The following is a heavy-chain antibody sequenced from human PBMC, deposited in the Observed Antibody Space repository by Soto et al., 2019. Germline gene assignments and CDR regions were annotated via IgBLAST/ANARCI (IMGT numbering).Heavy chain of an antibody. V-gene: IGHV1-8*01. CDR2: STSNSGNS. CDR1: GYTFTSYN. CDR3: ASLYSGSYWYRIL. J-gene: IGHJ4*02. Sequence: ASVKVSCKASGYTFTSYNISWVRQAPGQGLEWVAGSTSNSGNSDYAQKFQGRLTVTRDTSISTAYMELSSLRSDDTAVYYCASLYSGSYWYRILWGQRTLVTVST. D-gene: IGHD1-26*01.